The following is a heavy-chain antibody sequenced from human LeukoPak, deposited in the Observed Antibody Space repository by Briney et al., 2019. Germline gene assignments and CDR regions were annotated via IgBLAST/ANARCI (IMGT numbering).Heavy chain of an antibody. D-gene: IGHD2-2*01. CDR2: ISVYNGNT. CDR1: GYTFTSYA. J-gene: IGHJ4*02. Sequence: GASVKVSCKASGYTFTSYAIHWVRQAPGQGLEWMGCISVYNGNTNYAQNLQGRVTMTTNTSTSTAYMELRSLRSDDTAAYYCARAFCSSTSCYADYWGQGTLVTVSS. V-gene: IGHV1-18*04. CDR3: ARAFCSSTSCYADY.